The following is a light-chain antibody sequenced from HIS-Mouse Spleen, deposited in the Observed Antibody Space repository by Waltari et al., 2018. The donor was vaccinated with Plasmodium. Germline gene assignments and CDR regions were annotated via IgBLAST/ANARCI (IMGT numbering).Light chain of an antibody. CDR1: QSISSY. V-gene: IGKV1-39*01. J-gene: IGKJ1*01. Sequence: DIQMTQSPSSLSASVGDRVTITCRASQSISSYLNWYQQKPGKAPKLLIYAASRLQSGVTSRFSGSGSGTDFTLSISSLQPEDFATYYCQQSYSTWTFGQGTKVEIK. CDR3: QQSYSTWT. CDR2: AAS.